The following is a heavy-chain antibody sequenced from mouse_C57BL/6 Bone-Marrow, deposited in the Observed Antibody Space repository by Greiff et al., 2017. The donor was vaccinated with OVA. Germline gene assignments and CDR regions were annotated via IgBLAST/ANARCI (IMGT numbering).Heavy chain of an antibody. CDR3: ARERCIDY. V-gene: IGHV5-4*01. CDR2: ISDGGSYT. CDR1: GFTFSSYA. J-gene: IGHJ2*01. Sequence: DVQLVESGGGLVKPGGSLKLSCAASGFTFSSYAMSWVRQTPEKRLEWVATISDGGSYTYYPDNVKGRFTISRDNAKNHRYRQKSHLKSEDTAMYYGARERCIDYWGQGTTLTVSS.